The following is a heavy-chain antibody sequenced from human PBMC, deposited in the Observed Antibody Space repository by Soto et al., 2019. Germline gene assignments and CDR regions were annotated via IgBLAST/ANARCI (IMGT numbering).Heavy chain of an antibody. CDR1: SGSISSYY. CDR3: ARGVAARPGYYYGLDV. D-gene: IGHD6-6*01. V-gene: IGHV4-4*07. J-gene: IGHJ6*02. CDR2: IYTSGST. Sequence: PSETLSLTCTVSSGSISSYYWSWIRQPAGKGLEWIGRIYTSGSTNYNPSLKSRVTMSVDTSKNQFSLKLSSVTAADTAVYYCARGVAARPGYYYGLDVWGQGTTVTVS.